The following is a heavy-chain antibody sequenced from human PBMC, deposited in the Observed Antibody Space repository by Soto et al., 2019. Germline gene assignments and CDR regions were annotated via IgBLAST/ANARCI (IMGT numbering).Heavy chain of an antibody. D-gene: IGHD5-18*01. CDR2: ISGSGGST. CDR3: AKALVPALTAKFGY. CDR1: GFTFSIFA. Sequence: SGGSLSISCASSGFTFSIFAMSWVRQSPGKGLEWVSTISGSGGSTYYADAVKGRFSISRDNSRNTLHLQMSSLRVEDTALYYCAKALVPALTAKFGYWGQGTLVTVSS. J-gene: IGHJ4*02. V-gene: IGHV3-23*01.